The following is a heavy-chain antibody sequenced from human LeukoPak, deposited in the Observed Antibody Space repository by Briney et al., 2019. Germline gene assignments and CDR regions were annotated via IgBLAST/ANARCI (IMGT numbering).Heavy chain of an antibody. V-gene: IGHV4-34*01. CDR3: ASSGTVTTADY. Sequence: SETLSLTCAVYGGSFSGYYWSWIRQPPGKGLEWIGEINHSGSTNYNPSLKSRVTISVDTSKNQFSLKLSSVTAADTAVYYCASSGTVTTADYWGQGTLVAVSS. D-gene: IGHD4-17*01. CDR1: GGSFSGYY. CDR2: INHSGST. J-gene: IGHJ4*02.